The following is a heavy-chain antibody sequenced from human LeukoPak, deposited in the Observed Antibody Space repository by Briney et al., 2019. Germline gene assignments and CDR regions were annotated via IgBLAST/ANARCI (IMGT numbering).Heavy chain of an antibody. CDR1: GGSISSYY. V-gene: IGHV4-34*01. D-gene: IGHD2-8*01. CDR2: ISHSGST. Sequence: PSETLSLTCTVSGGSISSYYWSWIRQPPGKGLEWIGEISHSGSTNYNPSLKSQVTISVDTSKNQFSLKLSSVTAAGTAVYYCARAFARYCTNGVCQRTNWFDPWGQGTLVTVSS. J-gene: IGHJ5*02. CDR3: ARAFARYCTNGVCQRTNWFDP.